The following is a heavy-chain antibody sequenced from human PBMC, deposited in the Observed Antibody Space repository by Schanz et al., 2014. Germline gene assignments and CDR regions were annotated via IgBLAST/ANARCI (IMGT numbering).Heavy chain of an antibody. CDR2: ISTFRNEDT. CDR3: ARGFDFWDR. Sequence: QVQLIQSGAEVKKPGASVKVSCTASGGTFSTYPINWLRQAPGQGLEFMGWISTFRNEDTNSAQRFQGRLTMTTDTSTSTAYMELRSLRSDDTAVYYCARGFDFWDRWGQGTLVIVSP. J-gene: IGHJ4*02. V-gene: IGHV1-18*04. D-gene: IGHD3-3*01. CDR1: GGTFSTYP.